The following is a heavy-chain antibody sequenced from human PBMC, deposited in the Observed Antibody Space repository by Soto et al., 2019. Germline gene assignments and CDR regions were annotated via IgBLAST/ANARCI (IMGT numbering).Heavy chain of an antibody. CDR3: ARATITMTTVA. CDR2: IYHSGST. D-gene: IGHD3-22*01. V-gene: IGHV4-4*02. Sequence: SETLSVTCAVSGGSISSSNWWSWVRQPPGKGLEWIGEIYHSGSTSYNPSLKSRVTISVDTSKNQFSLKLSSVTAADTAVYYCARATITMTTVAWGQGTLVTVCS. CDR1: GGSISSSNW. J-gene: IGHJ4*02.